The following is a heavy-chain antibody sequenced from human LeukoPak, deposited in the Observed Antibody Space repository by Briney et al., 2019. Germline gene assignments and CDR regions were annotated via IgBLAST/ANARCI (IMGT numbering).Heavy chain of an antibody. CDR2: ISWNSGRI. CDR1: GFTFSSYG. Sequence: PGGSLRLSCAASGFTFSSYGMHWVRQVPGKGLEWVSGISWNSGRIGYADSVKGRFTISRDNAKNSLYLQMNSLRTEDTALYYCAKDRFDVVGRGMDVWGQGTTVTVSS. D-gene: IGHD2-15*01. CDR3: AKDRFDVVGRGMDV. V-gene: IGHV3-9*01. J-gene: IGHJ6*02.